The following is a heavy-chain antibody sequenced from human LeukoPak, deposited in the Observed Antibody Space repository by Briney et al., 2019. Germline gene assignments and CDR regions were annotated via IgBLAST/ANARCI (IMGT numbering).Heavy chain of an antibody. D-gene: IGHD4-17*01. V-gene: IGHV4-30-2*01. CDR2: NYHSGIT. CDR3: ARGTTVTTRGGFDY. J-gene: IGHJ4*02. Sequence: SETLSHICAVSGGSISSRHYLWNRTRRPPAKGQEWIGYNYHSGITYYKPSLKSRVTISIDRSKNQFSLRLSSVTAADTAVYSCARGTTVTTRGGFDYWGQGTLVTVSS. CDR1: GGSISSRHYL.